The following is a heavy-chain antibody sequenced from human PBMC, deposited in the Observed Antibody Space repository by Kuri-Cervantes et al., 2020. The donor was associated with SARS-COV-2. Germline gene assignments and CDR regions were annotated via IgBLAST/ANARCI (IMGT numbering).Heavy chain of an antibody. CDR2: ISPNSGGT. V-gene: IGHV1-2*02. J-gene: IGHJ6*02. D-gene: IGHD3-3*01. CDR3: AKGYDFWSGYNPHRHGMDV. CDR1: GYTFTGYY. Sequence: ASVKVSCKASGYTFTGYYMHWVRQAPGQGLEWMGWISPNSGGTNYAQKFQGRVTMTRDTSLRTAYMELSRLRSDDTAVYYCAKGYDFWSGYNPHRHGMDVWGQGTTVTVSS.